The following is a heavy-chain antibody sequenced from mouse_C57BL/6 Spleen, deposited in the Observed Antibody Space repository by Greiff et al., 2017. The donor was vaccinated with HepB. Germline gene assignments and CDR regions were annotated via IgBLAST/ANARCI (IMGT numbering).Heavy chain of an antibody. D-gene: IGHD2-3*01. CDR2: INPNNGGT. Sequence: EVKLQESGPELVKPGASVKMSCKASGYTFTDYNMHWVKQSHGKSLEWIGYINPNNGGTSYNQKFKGKATLTVNKSSSTAYMELRSLTSEDSAVYYCARWLLRGAMDYWGQGTSVTVSS. CDR1: GYTFTDYN. V-gene: IGHV1-22*01. J-gene: IGHJ4*01. CDR3: ARWLLRGAMDY.